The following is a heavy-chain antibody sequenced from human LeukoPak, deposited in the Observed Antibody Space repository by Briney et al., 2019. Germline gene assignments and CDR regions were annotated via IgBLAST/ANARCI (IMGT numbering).Heavy chain of an antibody. V-gene: IGHV4-4*07. Sequence: SETLSLTSTVSGGSISSYYWTWIRQPAGKGLEWIGRIYTSGSTIYNPSLKSRVTISVDTSKNQFSLKLSSVTAADTAVYYCARLRKGSALGFDYWGQGTLVTVSS. CDR2: IYTSGST. D-gene: IGHD7-27*01. CDR1: GGSISSYY. CDR3: ARLRKGSALGFDY. J-gene: IGHJ4*02.